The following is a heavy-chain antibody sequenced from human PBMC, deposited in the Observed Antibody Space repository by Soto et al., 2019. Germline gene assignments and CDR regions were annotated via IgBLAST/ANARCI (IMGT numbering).Heavy chain of an antibody. CDR1: GVTFSGYG. CDR2: IWYDGSNK. V-gene: IGHV3-33*08. J-gene: IGHJ5*01. CDR3: ARDGQIAARPACFAS. D-gene: IGHD6-6*01. Sequence: AWGSLRLPRTAAGVTFSGYGGRWVRQAPGKGLEWVAVIWYDGSNKYYADSVKGRFTISRDNSKNTLYLQMNSLRAEDTAVYYCARDGQIAARPACFASWRQGTLVTVSS.